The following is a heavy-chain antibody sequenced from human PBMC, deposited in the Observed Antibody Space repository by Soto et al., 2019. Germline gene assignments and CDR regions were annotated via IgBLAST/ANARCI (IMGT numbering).Heavy chain of an antibody. D-gene: IGHD3-10*01. CDR3: ARGTPHGWGSPWYFDY. CDR2: IIPIFGTA. CDR1: GGTFSSYA. V-gene: IGHV1-69*01. J-gene: IGHJ4*02. Sequence: QVQLVQSGAEVKKPGSSVKVSCKASGGTFSSYAISWVRQAPGQGLEWMGGIIPIFGTANYGQKFQGRITITADESTSTAYMELSSLRSEDTAVYYCARGTPHGWGSPWYFDYWGQGTLVTVSS.